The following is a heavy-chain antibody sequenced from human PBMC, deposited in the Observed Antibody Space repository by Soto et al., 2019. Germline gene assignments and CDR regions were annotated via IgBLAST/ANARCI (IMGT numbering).Heavy chain of an antibody. J-gene: IGHJ4*02. CDR3: AKGFRGGYYYVVDY. D-gene: IGHD3-22*01. CDR2: ISYDGSNK. V-gene: IGHV3-30*18. CDR1: GFTFSSYG. Sequence: QVQLVESGGGVVQPGRSLRLSCAASGFTFSSYGMHWVRQAPGKGLEWVAVISYDGSNKYYADSVKGRFTISRDNSKNTLYLQMNSLRAEDTAVYYCAKGFRGGYYYVVDYWGQGTLVTVSS.